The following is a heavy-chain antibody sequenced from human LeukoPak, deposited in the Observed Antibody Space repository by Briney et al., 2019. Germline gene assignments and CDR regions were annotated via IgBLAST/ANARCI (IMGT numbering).Heavy chain of an antibody. J-gene: IGHJ4*02. CDR3: ARDSSGPGY. V-gene: IGHV4-61*09. Sequence: SETLSLTCTVSGGSISFGSFYWSWIRQPAGKRLEWIGQIYARGTSNYNPSLRSRVTISLDTSKNQFSLNLNSVTAADTAVYYCARDSSGPGYWGQGTLVTVSS. CDR2: IYARGTS. CDR1: GGSISFGSFY. D-gene: IGHD6-19*01.